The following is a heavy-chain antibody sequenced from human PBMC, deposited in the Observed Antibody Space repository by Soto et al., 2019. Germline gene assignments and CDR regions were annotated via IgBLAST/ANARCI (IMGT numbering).Heavy chain of an antibody. CDR2: INPNSGGT. V-gene: IGHV1-2*04. D-gene: IGHD3-10*01. CDR1: GYTFTGYY. J-gene: IGHJ6*02. CDR3: AREYFRAKYYYGMEV. Sequence: TSVKVSCKASGYTFTGYYMHWVRQAPGQGLEWMGWINPNSGGTNYAQKFQGWVTMTRDTSISTAYMELSRLRSDDTAVYYCAREYFRAKYYYGMEVWGQGITVTVSS.